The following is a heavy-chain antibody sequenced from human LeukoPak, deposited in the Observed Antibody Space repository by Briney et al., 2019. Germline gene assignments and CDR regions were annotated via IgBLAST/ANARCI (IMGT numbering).Heavy chain of an antibody. J-gene: IGHJ4*02. Sequence: SETLSLTCAVSGGSFSDYYWSWIRQPPGKGLEWIGEVKHSGSTSYTPSLKSRVTISVDTSKNQFSLKLTSVTAADTAVYYCATRKLGNDYWGQGTLVTVSS. V-gene: IGHV4-34*01. CDR2: VKHSGST. CDR1: GGSFSDYY. D-gene: IGHD7-27*01. CDR3: ATRKLGNDY.